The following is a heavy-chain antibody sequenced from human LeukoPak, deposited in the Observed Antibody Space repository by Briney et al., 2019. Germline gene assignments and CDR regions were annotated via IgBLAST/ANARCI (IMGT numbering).Heavy chain of an antibody. Sequence: GASVKVSCKASGYTFTSYGISWVRQAPGQGLEWMGWISAYNGNTNYAQKLQGRVTMTTDTSTSTAYMELRSLRSDDTAVYYCARDQRYSYVHLAYCGGDCPNWFDPWGQGTLVTVSS. V-gene: IGHV1-18*01. CDR2: ISAYNGNT. J-gene: IGHJ5*02. CDR1: GYTFTSYG. D-gene: IGHD2-21*02. CDR3: ARDQRYSYVHLAYCGGDCPNWFDP.